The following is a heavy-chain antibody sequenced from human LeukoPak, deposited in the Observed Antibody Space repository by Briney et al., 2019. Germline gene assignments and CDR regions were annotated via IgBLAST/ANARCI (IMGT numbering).Heavy chain of an antibody. CDR3: ANEIRPNDY. CDR2: ISISGDTT. CDR1: GFTFSSHA. J-gene: IGHJ4*02. D-gene: IGHD4-17*01. Sequence: PGGSLRLSCGASGFTFSSHAMTWVRQAPGKGLEWVSAISISGDTTYYADAVKGRFTISRDNSKNTVYRQMNSLRAEDTAVYYCANEIRPNDYWGQGTLVTVSS. V-gene: IGHV3-23*01.